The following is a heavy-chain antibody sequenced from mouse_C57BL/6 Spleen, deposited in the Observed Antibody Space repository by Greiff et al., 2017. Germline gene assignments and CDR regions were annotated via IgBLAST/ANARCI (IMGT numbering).Heavy chain of an antibody. CDR1: GYTFTDYY. V-gene: IGHV1-76*01. Sequence: QVHVKQSGAELVRPGASVKLSCKASGYTFTDYYINWVKQRPGQGLEWIARIYPGSGNTYYNEKFKGKATLTAEKSSSTAYMQLSSLTSEDSAVYFCAKGHYDGDWYFDVWGTGTTVTVSS. CDR2: IYPGSGNT. J-gene: IGHJ1*03. D-gene: IGHD1-2*01. CDR3: AKGHYDGDWYFDV.